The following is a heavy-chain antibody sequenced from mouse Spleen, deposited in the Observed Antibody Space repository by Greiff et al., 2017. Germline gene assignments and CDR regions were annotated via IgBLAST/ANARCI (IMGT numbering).Heavy chain of an antibody. D-gene: IGHD1-1*01. Sequence: VHVKQSGPELVKPGASVKISCKASGYSFTDYNMNWVKQSNGKSLEWIGVINPNYGTTSYNQKFKGKATLTVDQSSSTAYMQLNSLTSEDSAVYYCARSEITTVVDYFDYWGQGTTLTVSS. CDR3: ARSEITTVVDYFDY. V-gene: IGHV1-39*01. J-gene: IGHJ2*01. CDR2: INPNYGTT. CDR1: GYSFTDYN.